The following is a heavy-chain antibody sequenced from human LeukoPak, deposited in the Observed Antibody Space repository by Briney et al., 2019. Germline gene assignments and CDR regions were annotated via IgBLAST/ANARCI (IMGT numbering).Heavy chain of an antibody. V-gene: IGHV3-7*01. CDR1: GFTFSSYW. Sequence: GGSPRLSCAASGFTFSSYWMSWVRQAPGKGLEWVANIKQDGSEKYYVDSVKGRFTISRDNAKNSLYLQMNSLRAEDTAVYYCARDLSRGRSGYEYWGQGTLVTVSS. D-gene: IGHD3-3*01. J-gene: IGHJ4*02. CDR2: IKQDGSEK. CDR3: ARDLSRGRSGYEY.